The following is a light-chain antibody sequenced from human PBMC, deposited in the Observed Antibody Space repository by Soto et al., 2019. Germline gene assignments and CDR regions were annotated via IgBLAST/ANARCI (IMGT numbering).Light chain of an antibody. CDR1: SSDVGGYNY. CDR3: SSYTSSSTYV. CDR2: DVS. J-gene: IGLJ1*01. Sequence: QSALTQPASVSGSPGQSITISCIGTSSDVGGYNYVSWYQQHPGKAPKFMIYDVSNRPSGVSNRFSGSKSGNTASLTISGLQAEDEADYYCSSYTSSSTYVFGTGTKLTVL. V-gene: IGLV2-14*01.